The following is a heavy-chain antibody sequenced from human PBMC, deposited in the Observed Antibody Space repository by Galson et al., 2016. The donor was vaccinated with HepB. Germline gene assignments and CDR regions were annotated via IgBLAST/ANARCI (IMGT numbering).Heavy chain of an antibody. CDR1: SGSISSDTW. CDR2: ISHGEYT. Sequence: TLSLTCTVSSGSISSDTWWSWVRQPPGKGLEWIGEISHGEYTNYNPSLRSRVTISVDKSKNQFSLNLSLVTAADTAIYYCAQNGYYAIEYWGQGTLVTVSS. J-gene: IGHJ4*02. D-gene: IGHD3-3*01. V-gene: IGHV4-4*02. CDR3: AQNGYYAIEY.